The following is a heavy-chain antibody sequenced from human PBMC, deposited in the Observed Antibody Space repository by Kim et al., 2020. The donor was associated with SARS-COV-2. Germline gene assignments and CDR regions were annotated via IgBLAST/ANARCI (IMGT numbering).Heavy chain of an antibody. CDR3: ARDLYGSGSYYKLGGAGWFAP. Sequence: SETLSLTCTVSGGSISSYYWSWIRQPPGKGLEWIGYIYYSGSTNYNPSLKSRVTISVDTSKNQFSLKLSSVTAADTAVYYCARDLYGSGSYYKLGGAGWFAPWGQGTLVTVSS. D-gene: IGHD3-10*01. CDR1: GGSISSYY. J-gene: IGHJ5*02. V-gene: IGHV4-59*01. CDR2: IYYSGST.